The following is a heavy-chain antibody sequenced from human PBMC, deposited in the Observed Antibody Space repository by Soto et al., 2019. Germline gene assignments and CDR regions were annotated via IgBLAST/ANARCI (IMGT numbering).Heavy chain of an antibody. CDR1: GYTFSNNW. J-gene: IGHJ4*01. Sequence: GESLKISCKGSGYTFSNNWIGWVRQMPGKGLEWMGLIYPGDSDTKYNPSFEGQVTFSVGKSISTAYLQWSSLKASDTAIYYCARHFRSNWFYFDHWGQGTLVTVSS. CDR2: IYPGDSDT. D-gene: IGHD1-26*01. V-gene: IGHV5-51*01. CDR3: ARHFRSNWFYFDH.